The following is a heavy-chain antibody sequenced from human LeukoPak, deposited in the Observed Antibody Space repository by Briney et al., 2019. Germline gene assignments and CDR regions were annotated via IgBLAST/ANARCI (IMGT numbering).Heavy chain of an antibody. J-gene: IGHJ6*02. Sequence: SETLSLTCAVYGGSSSGYYWSWIPQPPGKGLEWIGEINHSGSTNYNPSLKSRVTISVDTSKNQFSLKLSSVTAADTAVYYCARWGWLYSYYYGMDVWGQGTTVTVSS. V-gene: IGHV4-34*01. D-gene: IGHD3-9*01. CDR3: ARWGWLYSYYYGMDV. CDR1: GGSSSGYY. CDR2: INHSGST.